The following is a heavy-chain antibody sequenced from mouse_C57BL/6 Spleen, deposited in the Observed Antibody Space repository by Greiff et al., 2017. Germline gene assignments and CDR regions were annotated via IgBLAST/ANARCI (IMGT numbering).Heavy chain of an antibody. CDR1: GYAFTNYL. J-gene: IGHJ4*01. CDR2: INPGSGGT. V-gene: IGHV1-54*01. D-gene: IGHD2-4*01. CDR3: AREYIYYDCGEYAMDY. Sequence: QVQLQQSGAELVRPGTSVKVSCKASGYAFTNYLLEWVKQRPGQGLEWIGVINPGSGGTNYNEKFKGKATLTADKYTSTAYMQLSSLTSEDSAVYFCAREYIYYDCGEYAMDYWGQGTSVTVSS.